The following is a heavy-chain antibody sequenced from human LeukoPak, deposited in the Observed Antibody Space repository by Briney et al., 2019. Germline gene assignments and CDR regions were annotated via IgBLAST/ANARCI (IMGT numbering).Heavy chain of an antibody. V-gene: IGHV1-2*02. CDR1: GYTFTGYY. CDR2: INPNSGGT. D-gene: IGHD6-13*01. J-gene: IGHJ4*02. Sequence: ASVKVSCKASGYTFTGYYMHWVRQAPGQGLEWMGWINPNSGGTNYAQKFQGRVTMTRDTSISTAYMELSRLRSDDTAVYYCARDPGIAAAGNNFDYWGQGTLVTVSS. CDR3: ARDPGIAAAGNNFDY.